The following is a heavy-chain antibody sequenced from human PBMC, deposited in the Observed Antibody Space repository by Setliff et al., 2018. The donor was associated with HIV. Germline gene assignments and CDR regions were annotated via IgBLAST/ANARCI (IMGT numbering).Heavy chain of an antibody. Sequence: ASVKVSCKASGYTFISYGISWVRQAPGQGLEWMGWISAYNGNTNYAQKLQGRVTMTTDTSTSTAYMELRSLRSDDTAVYYCATSSRTYYYSYMDVWGKGTTVTAP. J-gene: IGHJ6*03. V-gene: IGHV1-18*01. CDR2: ISAYNGNT. CDR1: GYTFISYG. D-gene: IGHD2-2*01. CDR3: ATSSRTYYYSYMDV.